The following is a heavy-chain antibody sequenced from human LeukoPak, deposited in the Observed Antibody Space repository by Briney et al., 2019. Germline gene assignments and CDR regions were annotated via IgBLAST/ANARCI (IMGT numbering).Heavy chain of an antibody. Sequence: SETLSLTCSVPGGSISSLYWSWIRQPPGQGLEWIGYIYYTGSTNYNPSLKSRVTMFVDMSKNQFSLRLSSVTAADTAVYYCARHRAYSSSSPFDYWGQGTLVTVSS. CDR1: GGSISSLY. J-gene: IGHJ4*02. CDR2: IYYTGST. D-gene: IGHD6-6*01. V-gene: IGHV4-59*08. CDR3: ARHRAYSSSSPFDY.